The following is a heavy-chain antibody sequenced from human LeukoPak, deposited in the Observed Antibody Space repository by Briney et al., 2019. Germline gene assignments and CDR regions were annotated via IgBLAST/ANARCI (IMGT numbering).Heavy chain of an antibody. CDR1: GFTFSTYY. D-gene: IGHD3-3*01. J-gene: IGHJ3*02. V-gene: IGHV3-7*01. CDR2: IKQDGSEK. Sequence: GGSLRLSCAASGFTFSTYYMSWVRQAPGTGLEWVANIKQDGSEKYYVDSVKGRFTISRDNSKNTLYVQMNSLRAEDTAVYYCARGQHWRVESHAFDIWGQGTMVTVSS. CDR3: ARGQHWRVESHAFDI.